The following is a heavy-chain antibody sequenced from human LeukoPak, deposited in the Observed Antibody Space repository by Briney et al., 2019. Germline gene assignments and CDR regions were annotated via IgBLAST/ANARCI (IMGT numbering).Heavy chain of an antibody. CDR1: GGSISSGDYY. D-gene: IGHD3-3*01. CDR3: AGQYDFWSASGQKNWFDP. CDR2: IYYSGST. V-gene: IGHV4-30-4*01. Sequence: PSQTLSLTCTVSGGSISSGDYYWSWIRQPPGKGLEWIGYIYYSGSTYYNPSLKSRVTISVDTSKNQFSLKLSSVTAADTAVYYCAGQYDFWSASGQKNWFDPWGQGTLVTVSS. J-gene: IGHJ5*02.